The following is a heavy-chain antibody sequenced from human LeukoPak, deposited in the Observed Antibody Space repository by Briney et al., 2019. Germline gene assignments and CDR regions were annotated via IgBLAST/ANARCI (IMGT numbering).Heavy chain of an antibody. CDR3: ARGSGDYYGSGSYFVY. Sequence: PGGSLRLSCAASGFTFSSYDMHWVRQATGKGLELVSAIGTAGDTYYPGSVKGRFTISRENAKNSLYLQMNSLRAGDTAVYYCARGSGDYYGSGSYFVYWGQGTLVTVPS. V-gene: IGHV3-13*01. CDR1: GFTFSSYD. D-gene: IGHD3-10*01. CDR2: IGTAGDT. J-gene: IGHJ4*02.